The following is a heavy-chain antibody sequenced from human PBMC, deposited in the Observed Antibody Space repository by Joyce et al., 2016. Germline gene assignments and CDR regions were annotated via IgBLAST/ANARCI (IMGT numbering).Heavy chain of an antibody. CDR3: ARGTTEYYYGMDV. D-gene: IGHD1-1*01. CDR1: GFSFRSYG. CDR2: IWYDGSSK. V-gene: IGHV3-33*01. J-gene: IGHJ6*02. Sequence: QVHLAESGGGVVQPGRSLRLSCKASGFSFRSYGMRWVRQAPGKGLEGVAVIWYDGSSKHYADSVKGRFTISRDTFKNTVYLQMDSLRVEDTARYYCARGTTEYYYGMDVWGQGTTVTVS.